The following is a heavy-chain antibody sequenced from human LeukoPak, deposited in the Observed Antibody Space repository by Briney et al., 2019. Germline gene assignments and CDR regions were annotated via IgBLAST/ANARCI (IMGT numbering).Heavy chain of an antibody. Sequence: PSETLSLTCTVSGGSISGFYWTWIRQSPGMGLEWIGYIYYDGGTEYNPSLTSRVNMSVDTSKNEFSLRVTSVTAADTAVYYCARGPSGYYGSGSGPDFDYWGQGTLVTVSS. CDR2: IYYDGGT. J-gene: IGHJ4*02. CDR1: GGSISGFY. V-gene: IGHV4-59*12. D-gene: IGHD3-10*01. CDR3: ARGPSGYYGSGSGPDFDY.